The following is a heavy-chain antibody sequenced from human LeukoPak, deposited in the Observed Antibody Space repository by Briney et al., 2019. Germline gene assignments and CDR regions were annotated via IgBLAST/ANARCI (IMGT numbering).Heavy chain of an antibody. CDR1: GVRFSNYA. Sequence: GGSLRLSCAVSGVRFSNYAMTWVRQAPGKGLEYVSAISSNGGSTYYADSVKGRFTISRDNSKNTLYLQMSSLRAEDTAVYYCVKGGIAARPLGYWGQGTLVTVSS. CDR2: ISSNGGST. CDR3: VKGGIAARPLGY. D-gene: IGHD6-6*01. V-gene: IGHV3-64D*06. J-gene: IGHJ4*02.